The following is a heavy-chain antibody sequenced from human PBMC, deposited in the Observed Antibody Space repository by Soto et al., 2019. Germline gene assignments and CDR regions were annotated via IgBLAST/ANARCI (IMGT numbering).Heavy chain of an antibody. CDR2: ISGSGDAT. CDR1: GFTFTDYA. Sequence: EVQVLESGGGLGQPGGSLRLSCAASGFTFTDYAMTWVRQAPGKGLEWVSAISGSGDATYYADSVKGRFTISRDNSKNALYLQITSLRVDDTAIYYCAKEKEYSYGFDLGTYFDYWGQGTLVTVSS. D-gene: IGHD5-18*01. J-gene: IGHJ4*02. CDR3: AKEKEYSYGFDLGTYFDY. V-gene: IGHV3-23*01.